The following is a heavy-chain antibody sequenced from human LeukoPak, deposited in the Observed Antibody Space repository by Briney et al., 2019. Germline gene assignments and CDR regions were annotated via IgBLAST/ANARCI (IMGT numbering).Heavy chain of an antibody. Sequence: AGGSLRLSCAASGFTFSNYSMNWVRQAPGKGLEWVSSISSRSSYIYYADSVKGRFTISRDNSKNTLYLQMNSLRAEDTAVYYCAKGVEQLGYYYYYYMDVWGKGTTVTVSS. CDR1: GFTFSNYS. J-gene: IGHJ6*03. CDR2: ISSRSSYI. D-gene: IGHD6-6*01. CDR3: AKGVEQLGYYYYYYMDV. V-gene: IGHV3-21*04.